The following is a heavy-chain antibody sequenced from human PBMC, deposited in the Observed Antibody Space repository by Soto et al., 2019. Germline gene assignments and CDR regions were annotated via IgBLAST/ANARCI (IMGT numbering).Heavy chain of an antibody. CDR1: GVAISSGDYF. V-gene: IGHV4-30-4*01. Sequence: QVQLQESGPGLVKPSQTLSLTCTVSGVAISSGDYFWSWIRLSPGKGLEWIGFISYSGSTYSNPSLKSRLTMSIDTSKNQFSLKLTSVTAADTAFYYCAGDRRFLQLSYWGQGTLVSVSS. J-gene: IGHJ4*02. CDR3: AGDRRFLQLSY. CDR2: ISYSGST. D-gene: IGHD1-1*01.